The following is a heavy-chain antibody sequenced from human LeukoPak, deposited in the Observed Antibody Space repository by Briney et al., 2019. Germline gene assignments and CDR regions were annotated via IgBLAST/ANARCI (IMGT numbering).Heavy chain of an antibody. J-gene: IGHJ5*02. Sequence: GGSLRLSCSASGFTFSSFAMSWVRQAPGKGLERVSGISGSGGSTYYADSMKGRFTISRDNSKNTLYLQINSLRAEDTAVYYCAKDFSVGVTMIRGPFDPWGQGTLVTVSS. V-gene: IGHV3-23*01. D-gene: IGHD3-10*01. CDR3: AKDFSVGVTMIRGPFDP. CDR2: ISGSGGST. CDR1: GFTFSSFA.